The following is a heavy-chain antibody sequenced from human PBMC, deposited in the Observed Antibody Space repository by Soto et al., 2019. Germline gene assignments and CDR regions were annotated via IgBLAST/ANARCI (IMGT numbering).Heavy chain of an antibody. CDR1: GFTFSDYY. CDR3: ASGYDGLDFDY. CDR2: ISSSSSYT. V-gene: IGHV3-11*03. Sequence: GGSLRLSCAASGFTFSDYYMSWIRQAPGKGLEWVSYISSSSSYTNYADSVKGRFTISRDNAKNSLYLQMNSLRAEDTAVYYCASGYDGLDFDYWGQGTLVTVSS. D-gene: IGHD5-12*01. J-gene: IGHJ4*02.